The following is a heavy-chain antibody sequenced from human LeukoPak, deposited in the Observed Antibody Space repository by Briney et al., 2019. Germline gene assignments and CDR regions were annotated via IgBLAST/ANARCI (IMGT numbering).Heavy chain of an antibody. J-gene: IGHJ5*02. V-gene: IGHV4-30-2*01. CDR2: VLHSGST. CDR1: GGSISSGGYS. D-gene: IGHD2-2*01. CDR3: AGGGCSSASCTNWFDP. Sequence: SQTLSLTCAVSGGSISSGGYSWNWIRQPPGKGLEWIGYVLHSGSTYYNLSLKSRLTISVDTSKNQFSLRLNSVTAADTAVYYCAGGGCSSASCTNWFDPWGQGTLVTVSS.